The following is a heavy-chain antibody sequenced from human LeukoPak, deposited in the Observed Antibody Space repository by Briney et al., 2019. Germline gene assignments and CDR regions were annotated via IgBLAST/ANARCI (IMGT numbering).Heavy chain of an antibody. CDR1: GFTFDDYG. CDR2: INWNGGST. V-gene: IGHV3-20*03. Sequence: GGSLRLSYAASGFTFDDYGMSWVRQAPGKGLEWVSGINWNGGSTGYADSVKGRFTISRDNAKNSLYLQMNSLRAEDTAVYYCARGGYCSSTSCFLIDPWGQGTLVTVSS. J-gene: IGHJ5*02. CDR3: ARGGYCSSTSCFLIDP. D-gene: IGHD2-2*01.